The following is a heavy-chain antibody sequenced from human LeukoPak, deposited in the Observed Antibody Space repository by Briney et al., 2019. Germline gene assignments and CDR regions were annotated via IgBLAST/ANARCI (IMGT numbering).Heavy chain of an antibody. Sequence: GGSLRLSYAASGVTFSNAWMSWVRQAPGKGLEWVGRIKSTTDGGTPDYAAHVKARFTISRDDSKNTLNLQMNSLKTEDRAVYYCTGVSRSRWYDYWGQGTLVTVSS. CDR3: TGVSRSRWYDY. V-gene: IGHV3-15*01. CDR1: GVTFSNAW. J-gene: IGHJ4*02. D-gene: IGHD6-13*01. CDR2: IKSTTDGGTP.